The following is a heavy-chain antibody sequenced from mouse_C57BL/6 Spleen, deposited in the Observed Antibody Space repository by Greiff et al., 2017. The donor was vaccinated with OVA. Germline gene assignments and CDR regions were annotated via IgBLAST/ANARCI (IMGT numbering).Heavy chain of an antibody. CDR3: ARREWLLLRENYFDY. CDR1: GYSFTGYY. CDR2: INPSTGGT. D-gene: IGHD2-3*01. Sequence: VQLQQSGPELVKPGASVKISCKASGYSFTGYYMNWVKQSPEKSLEWIGEINPSTGGTTYNQKFKATATLTVDKSSSTAYMQLKSLTSEDSAVYYCARREWLLLRENYFDYWGQGTTLTVSS. J-gene: IGHJ2*01. V-gene: IGHV1-42*01.